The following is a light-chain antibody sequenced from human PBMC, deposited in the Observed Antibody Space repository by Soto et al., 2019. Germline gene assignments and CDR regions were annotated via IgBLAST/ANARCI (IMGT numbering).Light chain of an antibody. CDR3: QQYGSSLGLT. J-gene: IGKJ4*01. CDR1: QSVSSSY. Sequence: EIVLTQSPGTLSLSPGERATLSCRASQSVSSSYLAWYQQKPGQAPRLLIYGASGRATGIPDRFSGSGSGTDFNLTISRLEPEDFAVYYCQQYGSSLGLTFGGGTKVEIK. V-gene: IGKV3-20*01. CDR2: GAS.